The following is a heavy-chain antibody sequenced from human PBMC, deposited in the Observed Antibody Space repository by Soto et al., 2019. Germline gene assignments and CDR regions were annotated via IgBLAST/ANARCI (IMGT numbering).Heavy chain of an antibody. CDR1: GYTFTSYC. V-gene: IGHV1-18*01. J-gene: IGHJ3*02. Sequence: ASVKVSCKASGYTFTSYCISWVRQAPGQGLEWMGWISAYNGNTNYAQKLQGRVTMTTDTSTSTAYMELRSLRSDDTAVYYCARVTTVTTPNAFDSWGQGTMVTVSS. CDR2: ISAYNGNT. D-gene: IGHD4-17*01. CDR3: ARVTTVTTPNAFDS.